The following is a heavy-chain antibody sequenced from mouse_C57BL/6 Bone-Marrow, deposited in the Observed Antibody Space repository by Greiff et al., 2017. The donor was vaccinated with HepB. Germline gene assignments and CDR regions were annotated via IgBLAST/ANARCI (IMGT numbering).Heavy chain of an antibody. Sequence: QVQLQQSGAELVRPGTSVKLSCKASGYTFTSYWMHWVKQRPGQGLEWIGVIDPSDSYTNYNQKFKGKATLTVDTSSSTAYMQLSSLTSEDSAVYYCARGLLLYWYFDVWGTGTTVTVSS. V-gene: IGHV1-59*01. CDR1: GYTFTSYW. CDR2: IDPSDSYT. J-gene: IGHJ1*03. CDR3: ARGLLLYWYFDV. D-gene: IGHD2-3*01.